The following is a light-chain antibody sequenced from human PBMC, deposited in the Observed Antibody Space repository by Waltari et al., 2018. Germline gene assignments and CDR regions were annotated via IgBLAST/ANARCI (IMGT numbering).Light chain of an antibody. CDR2: SND. Sequence: QSVLTQPPSASGTPGQRVTLSCSGSSPNTGSNIVTWYHQPPGTAPNLLIYSNDQLPSGVPDRFSGSKSGTSAYLAISGLHSEDEAEYYCAAWDDSLLGVFGGGTKLTVL. V-gene: IGLV1-44*01. CDR1: SPNTGSNI. CDR3: AAWDDSLLGV. J-gene: IGLJ3*02.